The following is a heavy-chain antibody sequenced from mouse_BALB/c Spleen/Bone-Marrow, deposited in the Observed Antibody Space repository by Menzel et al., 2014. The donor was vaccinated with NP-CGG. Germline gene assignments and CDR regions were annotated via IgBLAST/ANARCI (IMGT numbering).Heavy chain of an antibody. CDR2: INSNGGST. V-gene: IGHV5-6-3*01. CDR3: ARDYDYDY. Sequence: EVQLVESGGGLMQPGGSLKLSCAASGFTFSSYGMSWVRQTPDKRLELVATINSNGGSTYYPDSVKGRFTISRDNAKNTLYLQMSSLKSEDTAMYYCARDYDYDYWGQGTTLTVSS. D-gene: IGHD2-4*01. CDR1: GFTFSSYG. J-gene: IGHJ2*01.